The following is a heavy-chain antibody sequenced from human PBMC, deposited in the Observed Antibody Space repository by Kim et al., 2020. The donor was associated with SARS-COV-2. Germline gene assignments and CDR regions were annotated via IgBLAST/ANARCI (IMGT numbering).Heavy chain of an antibody. CDR1: GYSFTSYW. Sequence: GESLKISCKGSGYSFTSYWISWVRQMPGKGLEWMGRIDPSDSYTNYSPSFQGHVTISADKSISTAYLQWSSLKASDTAMYYCARQGIPHAPVGRSPYDSTPPGYWGQGTLVTVSS. CDR3: ARQGIPHAPVGRSPYDSTPPGY. CDR2: IDPSDSYT. V-gene: IGHV5-10-1*01. J-gene: IGHJ4*02. D-gene: IGHD3-22*01.